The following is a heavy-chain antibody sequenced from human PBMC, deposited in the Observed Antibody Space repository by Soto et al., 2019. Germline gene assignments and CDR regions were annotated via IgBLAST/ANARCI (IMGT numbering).Heavy chain of an antibody. CDR2: IYYSGTT. V-gene: IGHV4-39*01. CDR3: AAPFSGDYFDY. Sequence: QLQLQESGPGLVKPSETLSLTCTVSGDSITSNSYFWAWIRQPPGKGLEWIGSIYYSGTTYYNPSHKGRVPISVDRSKNRFSRTLGSVPAADPAVNSGAAPFSGDYFDYGGKGALVPVS. J-gene: IGHJ4*02. CDR1: GDSITSNSYF.